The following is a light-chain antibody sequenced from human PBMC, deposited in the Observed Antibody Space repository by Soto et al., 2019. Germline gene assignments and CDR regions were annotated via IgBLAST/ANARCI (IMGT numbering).Light chain of an antibody. Sequence: EVVLTQSPGTLSLSPGERATLSCRASQSVSSSYLAWYQQKPGQAPRLLISGASSRATGIPDRFSGSGSGTDFTLTIRRLEPEDFAVYYCQQFVGSPPSFGPGTKVDIK. J-gene: IGKJ3*01. CDR3: QQFVGSPPS. CDR1: QSVSSSY. V-gene: IGKV3-20*01. CDR2: GAS.